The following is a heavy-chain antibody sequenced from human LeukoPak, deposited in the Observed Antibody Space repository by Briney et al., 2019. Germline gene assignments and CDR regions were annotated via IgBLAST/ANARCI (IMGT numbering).Heavy chain of an antibody. Sequence: AAVKVSCKASGYTFTGYYMHWVRQAPAQGLEWMGWINPNSGGTNYAQKFQGRVTMTRDTSISTAYMELSRLRSDDTAVYYCARVDYGDYGDENWFDPWGQGTLVTVSS. D-gene: IGHD4-17*01. CDR3: ARVDYGDYGDENWFDP. V-gene: IGHV1-2*02. J-gene: IGHJ5*02. CDR2: INPNSGGT. CDR1: GYTFTGYY.